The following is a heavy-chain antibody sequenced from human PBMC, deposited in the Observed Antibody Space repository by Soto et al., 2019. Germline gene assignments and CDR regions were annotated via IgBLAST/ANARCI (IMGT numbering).Heavy chain of an antibody. Sequence: QVQLQESGPGLVKPSETLSLTCTVSGGSISSYYWSWIRQPPGKGLEWIGFIFYSGSTSYNPSLKSRVTISIDTSEYPFSLKLNSVTAADTAVYYCASMIGDPVLSFDSWGQGTLVDVSS. D-gene: IGHD3-10*02. CDR1: GGSISSYY. V-gene: IGHV4-59*01. CDR2: IFYSGST. CDR3: ASMIGDPVLSFDS. J-gene: IGHJ5*01.